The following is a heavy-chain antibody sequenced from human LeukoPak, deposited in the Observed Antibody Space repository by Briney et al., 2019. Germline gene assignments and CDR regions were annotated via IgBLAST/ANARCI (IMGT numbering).Heavy chain of an antibody. CDR1: GGTFSSYA. CDR3: ARGPTDCSSTSCLYYYYYYYMDV. D-gene: IGHD2-2*01. CDR2: IIPIFGTA. Sequence: GASVKVSCKASGGTFSSYAISWVRQAPGQGLEWMGGIIPIFGTANYAQKFQGRVTITADESTSTAYMELSSLRSEDTAVYYCARGPTDCSSTSCLYYYYYYYMDVWGKGTTVTVSS. J-gene: IGHJ6*03. V-gene: IGHV1-69*13.